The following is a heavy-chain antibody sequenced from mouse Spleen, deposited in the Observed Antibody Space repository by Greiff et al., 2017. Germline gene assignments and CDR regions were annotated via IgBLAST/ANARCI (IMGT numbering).Heavy chain of an antibody. CDR1: GFTFSDYG. D-gene: IGHD1-2*01. CDR3: ARAGITTAHFDY. J-gene: IGHJ2*01. V-gene: IGHV5-17*01. Sequence: EVKVVESGGGLVKPGGSLKLSCAASGFTFSDYGMHWVRQAPEKGLEWVAYISSGSSTIYYADTVKGRFTISRDNAKNTLFLQMTSLRSEDTAMYYCARAGITTAHFDYWGQGTTLTVSS. CDR2: ISSGSSTI.